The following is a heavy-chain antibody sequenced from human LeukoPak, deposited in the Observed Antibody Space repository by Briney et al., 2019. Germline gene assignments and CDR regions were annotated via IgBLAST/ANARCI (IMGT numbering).Heavy chain of an antibody. CDR1: GYTFTGYC. Sequence: ASVKVSCKASGYTFTGYCMHWVRQAPGQGLERMGWINPNSGGTNYAQKFQGRVTMTRDTSISTAYMELSRLRSDDTAVYYCARDWYYYDSSGYPGDYWGQGTLVTVSS. J-gene: IGHJ4*02. V-gene: IGHV1-2*02. CDR2: INPNSGGT. CDR3: ARDWYYYDSSGYPGDY. D-gene: IGHD3-22*01.